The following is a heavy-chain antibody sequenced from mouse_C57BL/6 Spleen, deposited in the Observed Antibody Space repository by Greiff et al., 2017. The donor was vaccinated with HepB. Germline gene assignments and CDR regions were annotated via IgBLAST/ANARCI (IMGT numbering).Heavy chain of an antibody. Sequence: EVKLMESGGGLVKPGGSLKLSCAASGFTFSDYGMHWVRQAPEKGLEWVAYISSGSSTIYYADTVKGRFHISRDNAKNTLFLQMTSLRSEDTAMYYCARPYGSSPWFAYWGQGTLVTVSA. J-gene: IGHJ3*01. CDR2: ISSGSSTI. D-gene: IGHD1-1*01. CDR3: ARPYGSSPWFAY. V-gene: IGHV5-17*01. CDR1: GFTFSDYG.